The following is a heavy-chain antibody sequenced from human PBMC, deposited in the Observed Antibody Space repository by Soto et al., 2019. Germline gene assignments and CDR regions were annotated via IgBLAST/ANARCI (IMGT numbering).Heavy chain of an antibody. CDR2: ISAYNGNT. V-gene: IGHV1-18*01. D-gene: IGHD3-10*01. Sequence: QVQLVQSGAEVKKPGSSVKVSCKGSGYTFTSYGISWVRQAPGQALVWRGWISAYNGNTNYAQKLQGRVPMTTDTSKRTAYLELRSLRSEDAAVDSCAGDRSYYGAGSYGGWDYWGQGTLVTVSS. J-gene: IGHJ4*02. CDR1: GYTFTSYG. CDR3: AGDRSYYGAGSYGGWDY.